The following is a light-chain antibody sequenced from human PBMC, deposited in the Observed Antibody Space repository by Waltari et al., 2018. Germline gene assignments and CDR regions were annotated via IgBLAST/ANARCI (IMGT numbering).Light chain of an antibody. J-gene: IGLJ2*01. V-gene: IGLV1-44*01. CDR2: SNN. Sequence: QSVLTQPPSASGSPGQRVNLSRSGSSSHIGRKPVHRYQQRPGTAPKLLIYSNNQRPSGVSDRCSGSKSVTSASLAISGLQSKDEADYYCAAWDDSLNGVVFGGGTKLTVL. CDR3: AAWDDSLNGVV. CDR1: SSHIGRKP.